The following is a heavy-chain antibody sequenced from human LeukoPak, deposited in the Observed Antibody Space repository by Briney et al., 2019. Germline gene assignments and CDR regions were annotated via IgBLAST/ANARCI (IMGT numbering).Heavy chain of an antibody. CDR1: GFTFTTYS. CDR2: IVGSSDFT. Sequence: AGSLTLSCPASGFTFTTYSISWVRQPPGKGLEWVSAIVGSSDFTYYAEYVKGRFTIYRDNYKKTLYLQMNGLRAEDTAVYYCAKADRGWGVITKDWGQGTLVSVSS. V-gene: IGHV3-23*01. J-gene: IGHJ4*02. D-gene: IGHD3-10*01. CDR3: AKADRGWGVITKD.